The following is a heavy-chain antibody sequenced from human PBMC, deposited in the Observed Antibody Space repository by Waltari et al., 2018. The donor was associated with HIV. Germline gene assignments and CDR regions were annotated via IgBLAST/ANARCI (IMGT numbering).Heavy chain of an antibody. CDR3: AGFLEWSTPLDYFDY. CDR1: GFTFSSSA. V-gene: IGHV3-23*01. CDR2: ISGSGGSK. J-gene: IGHJ4*02. Sequence: EVQLLESGGGLVQPGGSLRLSCAASGFTFSSSAMSWVRQAPGKGWEWVSAISGSGGSKHYADSVKGRFTISRDNSKSTRYLQMSSLRAEDTAVYYCAGFLEWSTPLDYFDYWGQGTLVTVSS. D-gene: IGHD3-3*01.